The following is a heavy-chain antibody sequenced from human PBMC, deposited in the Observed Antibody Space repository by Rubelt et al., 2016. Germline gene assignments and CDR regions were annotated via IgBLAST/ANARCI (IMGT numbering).Heavy chain of an antibody. V-gene: IGHV1-69*01. J-gene: IGHJ3*02. CDR3: ARVTMIVVVPHACDI. CDR1: GGTFSSYA. CDR2: IIAIFGTA. Sequence: QVQLVQSGAEVKKPGSSVKFSCKPSGGTFSSYAISWVRQAPGQGLEWMGGIIAIFGTANYAPKFQGSVTITAYESTSSGYMELSSLRSEDTAVYCCARVTMIVVVPHACDIWGQGTMVTVSS. D-gene: IGHD3-22*01.